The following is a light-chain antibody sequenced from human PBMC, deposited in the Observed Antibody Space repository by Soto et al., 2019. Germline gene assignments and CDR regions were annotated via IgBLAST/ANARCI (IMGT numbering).Light chain of an antibody. J-gene: IGKJ4*01. CDR1: QGIRNY. CDR3: QQRSNWPLT. Sequence: DIQMTQSPSSLSASVGDTVTITCRASQGIRNYLGWYQQKPGKAPKRLIYAASSLQSGVPSRFSGSGSGTDFTLTISSLEPEDFAVYYCQQRSNWPLTFGGGTKVDIK. CDR2: AAS. V-gene: IGKV1-17*01.